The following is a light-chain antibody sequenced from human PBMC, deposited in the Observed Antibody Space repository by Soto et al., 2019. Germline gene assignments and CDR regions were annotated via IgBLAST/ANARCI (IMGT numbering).Light chain of an antibody. Sequence: DIQMTQSPSTLSGSVGDRVTITCRASQTISSWLAWYQQKPGKAPKLLIYKASTLKSGVPSRFSGSGSGKEFTLTISSLQPDDFATYYCQQYSVYWTFGQGTKVEIK. CDR2: KAS. J-gene: IGKJ1*01. V-gene: IGKV1-5*03. CDR3: QQYSVYWT. CDR1: QTISSW.